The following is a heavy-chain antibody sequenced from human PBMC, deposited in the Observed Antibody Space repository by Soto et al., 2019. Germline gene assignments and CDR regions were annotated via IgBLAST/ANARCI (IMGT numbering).Heavy chain of an antibody. CDR3: AKGLINGRWYAED. CDR1: GFTFSSCV. J-gene: IGHJ4*02. CDR2: ITDSGTGT. V-gene: IGHV3-23*01. Sequence: EVHLLESGGGLVHPGESLRLSCGASGFTFSSCVMTWVRQAPGKGLEWVSCITDSGTGTYYADSVKGRFTNSRGNSKNKKYLRMNNLRAEDTGVYYCAKGLINGRWYAEDWGQGTLVTVSS. D-gene: IGHD6-13*01.